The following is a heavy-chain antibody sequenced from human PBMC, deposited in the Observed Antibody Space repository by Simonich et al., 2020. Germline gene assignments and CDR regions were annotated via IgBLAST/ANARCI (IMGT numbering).Heavy chain of an antibody. J-gene: IGHJ3*02. CDR1: GFTFSSYW. V-gene: IGHV3-74*01. CDR2: INSYGSST. CDR3: ARDYSNYDAFDI. Sequence: EVQLVESGGGLVQPGGSLRLSCAASGFTFSSYWMHWVRQAPGKGLVWVSRINSYGSSTSYAESVKGRFTISRDNAKNTLYLQMNSLRAEDTAVYYCARDYSNYDAFDIWGQGTMVTVSS. D-gene: IGHD4-4*01.